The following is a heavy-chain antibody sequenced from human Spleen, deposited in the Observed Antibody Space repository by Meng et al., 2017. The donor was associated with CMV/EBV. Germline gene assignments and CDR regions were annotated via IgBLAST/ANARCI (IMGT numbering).Heavy chain of an antibody. D-gene: IGHD2-2*01. Sequence: SETLSLTCAVSGGSISSSNWWSWVRQPPGKGLEWIGEIYHSGSTNYNPSLKSRVTISVDKSKNQFSLKLSSVTAADTAVYYCARDSLFLGYCSSTSCPYYYYGMDVWGQGTTVTVSS. V-gene: IGHV4-4*02. J-gene: IGHJ6*02. CDR1: GGSISSSNW. CDR3: ARDSLFLGYCSSTSCPYYYYGMDV. CDR2: IYHSGST.